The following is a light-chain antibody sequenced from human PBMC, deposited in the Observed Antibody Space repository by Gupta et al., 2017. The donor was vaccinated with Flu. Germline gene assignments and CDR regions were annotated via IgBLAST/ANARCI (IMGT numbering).Light chain of an antibody. CDR3: SSYTSTSSWV. CDR2: EVR. CDR1: RSHVGGYNY. V-gene: IGLV2-14*01. J-gene: IGLJ3*02. Sequence: QSPLPQPSSVSCPPGQSLTISCSATRSHVGGYNYVSWYQQRPGKAPQLMIYEVRYRPSGVSSRFSGSKSGNTASLTISGLQAEDEADYYCSSYTSTSSWVFGGGTELTVL.